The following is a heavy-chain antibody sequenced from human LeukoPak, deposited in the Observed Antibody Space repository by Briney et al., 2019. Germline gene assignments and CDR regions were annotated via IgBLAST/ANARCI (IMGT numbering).Heavy chain of an antibody. Sequence: SETLSLTCTVSGDSISSYYWSWIRQPPGKGLEWIGYIYYSGSTNYNPSLKSRVTISVDTSKNQFSLKLSSVTAADTAVYYCAASQGGYSSSWYWFDPWGQGTLVTVSS. CDR2: IYYSGST. D-gene: IGHD6-13*01. J-gene: IGHJ5*02. CDR1: GDSISSYY. V-gene: IGHV4-59*08. CDR3: AASQGGYSSSWYWFDP.